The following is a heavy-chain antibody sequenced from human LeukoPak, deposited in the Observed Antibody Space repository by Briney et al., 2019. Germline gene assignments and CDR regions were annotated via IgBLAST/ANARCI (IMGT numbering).Heavy chain of an antibody. Sequence: PGGSVRLSCAASGFTFSSIAMTWVRQAPGKGLEWVSTIRGNGDTAYNADSVRGRFAISRDDSKNALFLQMNSLRLEDTAIYYCAKDASPTVTTAYWYFNRWGRGTLVTVSS. J-gene: IGHJ2*01. V-gene: IGHV3-23*01. D-gene: IGHD4-17*01. CDR2: IRGNGDTA. CDR3: AKDASPTVTTAYWYFNR. CDR1: GFTFSSIA.